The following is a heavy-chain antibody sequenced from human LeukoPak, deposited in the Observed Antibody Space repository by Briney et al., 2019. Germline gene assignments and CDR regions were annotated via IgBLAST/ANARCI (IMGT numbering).Heavy chain of an antibody. D-gene: IGHD4-17*01. J-gene: IGHJ2*01. CDR2: IYSGGNT. Sequence: GGSLRLSCAVSGFTVSSSYMSWVRQAPGKGLEWVTFIYSGGNTYYTDSVKGRFTISRDNSKNTLYLQMNSLRAEDTAVYYCARRVTTGSYFDLWGRGTLVTVSS. CDR1: GFTVSSSY. V-gene: IGHV3-66*01. CDR3: ARRVTTGSYFDL.